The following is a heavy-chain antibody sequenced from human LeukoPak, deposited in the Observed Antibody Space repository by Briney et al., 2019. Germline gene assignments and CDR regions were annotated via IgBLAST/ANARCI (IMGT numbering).Heavy chain of an antibody. D-gene: IGHD1-26*01. J-gene: IGHJ1*01. V-gene: IGHV3-21*01. CDR3: AKKLSGTYEEGMQQ. CDR2: ISSSSSYI. Sequence: GGSLRLSCAASGFTFSPYSMNWVRQAPGKGLEWVSSISSSSSYIYYADSVKGRFTISRDNSKNTLYLQMSSLRAEDTAVYYCAKKLSGTYEEGMQQWGQGTLVSVSS. CDR1: GFTFSPYS.